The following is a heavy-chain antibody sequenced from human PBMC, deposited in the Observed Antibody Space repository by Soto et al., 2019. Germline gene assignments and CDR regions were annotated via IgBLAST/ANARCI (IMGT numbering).Heavy chain of an antibody. V-gene: IGHV4-4*07. CDR1: GGSISSYY. CDR2: IYASGST. Sequence: PSETLSLTCTVSGGSISSYYGSWIRQPAGKGLEWIGRIYASGSTNYNPSLKSRVTMSVDTSKNQFSLKLSSVTAADTAVYYCARGNSGRLDYYGMDVWGQGTTVTVSS. CDR3: ARGNSGRLDYYGMDV. D-gene: IGHD3-10*01. J-gene: IGHJ6*02.